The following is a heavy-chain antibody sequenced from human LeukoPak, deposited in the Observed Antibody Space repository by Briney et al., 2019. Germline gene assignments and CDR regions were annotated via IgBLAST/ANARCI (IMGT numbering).Heavy chain of an antibody. D-gene: IGHD2-8*01. CDR3: ARRIVYDAFDI. J-gene: IGHJ3*02. CDR2: IYTSGST. Sequence: SQTLSLTCTVSGGSISSGSYYWRWIRQPAGKGLEWIGRIYTSGSTNYNPSLKSRVTISVDTSKNQFSLKLSSVTAADTAVYYCARRIVYDAFDIWGQGTMVTVSS. V-gene: IGHV4-61*02. CDR1: GGSISSGSYY.